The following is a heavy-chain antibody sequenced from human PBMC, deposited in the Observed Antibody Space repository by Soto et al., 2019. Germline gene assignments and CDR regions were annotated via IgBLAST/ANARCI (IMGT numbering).Heavy chain of an antibody. J-gene: IGHJ4*03. Sequence: SETLSLTCTVSGGSFKSGSYSWSWIRQPPGKGPEWIGYVYHTGRTSYNPSLKSRVSISMDTSKNQFSLNLDSVTAADTAVYLCARDFGYFDCWGQGNLVTVSS. CDR1: GGSFKSGSYS. CDR3: ARDFGYFDC. V-gene: IGHV4-61*01. CDR2: VYHTGRT.